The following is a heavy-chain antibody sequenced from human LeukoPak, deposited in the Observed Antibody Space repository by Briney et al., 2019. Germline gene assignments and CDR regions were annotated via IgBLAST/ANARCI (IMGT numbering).Heavy chain of an antibody. CDR1: GFTFSSYA. CDR3: ASYDFWSGYRDWFDP. J-gene: IGHJ5*02. D-gene: IGHD3-3*01. CDR2: ISGSGGST. V-gene: IGHV3-23*01. Sequence: GGSLRPSCAASGFTFSSYAMSWVRQAPGKGLEWVSAISGSGGSTYYADSVKGRFTISRDNSKNTLYLQMNSLRAEDTAVYYCASYDFWSGYRDWFDPWGQGTLVTVSS.